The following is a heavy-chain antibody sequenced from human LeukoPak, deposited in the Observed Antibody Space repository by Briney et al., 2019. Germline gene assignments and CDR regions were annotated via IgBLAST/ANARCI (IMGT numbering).Heavy chain of an antibody. Sequence: PGGSLRLSCAASGFTFSSYAMSWVRQAPGKGLEWVSAISGSGGSTYYADSVKGRFTISRDNSKNTLYLQMNSLRAEDTAVYYCAKVPYYYDSSGWVYWGQGTLVTVSS. CDR3: AKVPYYYDSSGWVY. CDR2: ISGSGGST. J-gene: IGHJ4*02. V-gene: IGHV3-23*01. CDR1: GFTFSSYA. D-gene: IGHD3-22*01.